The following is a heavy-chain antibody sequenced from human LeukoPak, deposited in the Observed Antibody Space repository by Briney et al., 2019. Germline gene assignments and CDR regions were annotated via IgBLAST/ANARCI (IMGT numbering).Heavy chain of an antibody. CDR2: INPNSGGT. Sequence: ASVKVSCKASGYTFTGYYMHWVRQAPGQGLEWMGWINPNSGGTNYAQKFQGWVTMTRDTSISTAYMELSRLRSDDTAVYYCARDRYCSSTSCHPYYYYGMDVWGQGTTVTVSS. J-gene: IGHJ6*02. CDR1: GYTFTGYY. D-gene: IGHD2-2*01. V-gene: IGHV1-2*04. CDR3: ARDRYCSSTSCHPYYYYGMDV.